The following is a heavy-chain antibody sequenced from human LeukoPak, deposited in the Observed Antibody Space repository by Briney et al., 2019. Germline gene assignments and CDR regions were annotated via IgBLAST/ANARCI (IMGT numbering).Heavy chain of an antibody. CDR1: GFTFSTYS. Sequence: PGGSLRLSCAASGFTFSTYSMNWVRQAPGKGLEWLSYISSSSSTMYYADSVKGRFTISRDNAKNSLSLQMNSLRAEDTAMYYCARWYSSAWYDWGQGTLVTVSS. CDR2: ISSSSSTM. D-gene: IGHD6-13*01. J-gene: IGHJ4*02. CDR3: ARWYSSAWYD. V-gene: IGHV3-48*01.